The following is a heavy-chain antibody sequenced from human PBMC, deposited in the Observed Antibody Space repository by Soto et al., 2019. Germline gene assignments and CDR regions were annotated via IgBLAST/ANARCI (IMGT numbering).Heavy chain of an antibody. D-gene: IGHD3-22*01. J-gene: IGHJ4*02. CDR3: AKSPGMYYYDSSGYYHYDY. V-gene: IGHV3-23*01. CDR1: GFTFSSYA. Sequence: GGSLRLSCAASGFTFSSYAMSWVRQAPGEGLEWVSAISGSGGSTYYADSVKGRFTISRDNSKNTLYLQMNSLRAEDTAVYYCAKSPGMYYYDSSGYYHYDYWGQGTLVTVSS. CDR2: ISGSGGST.